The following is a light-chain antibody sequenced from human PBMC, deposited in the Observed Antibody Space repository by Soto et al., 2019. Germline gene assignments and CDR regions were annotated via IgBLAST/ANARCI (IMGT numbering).Light chain of an antibody. CDR1: QSVGTN. Sequence: EIVMTQSPATLSVSPGERATLSCRASQSVGTNLAWYQQKPGQAPRLLIYGASTRATGIPARFSGSASGTEFTLTISSLQSEDFAVYYCQQYNNWPLTFGQGTKVEIK. CDR3: QQYNNWPLT. V-gene: IGKV3-15*01. CDR2: GAS. J-gene: IGKJ1*01.